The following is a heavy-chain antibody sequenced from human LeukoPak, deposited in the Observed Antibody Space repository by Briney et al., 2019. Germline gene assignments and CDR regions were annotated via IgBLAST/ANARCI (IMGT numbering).Heavy chain of an antibody. CDR1: GYTFTSYG. CDR3: ARDPPYCSGGSCYPLGPFDY. V-gene: IGHV1-18*01. D-gene: IGHD2-15*01. CDR2: ISAYNGNT. J-gene: IGHJ4*02. Sequence: APVKVSCKASGYTFTSYGISWVRQAPGQGLEWMGWISAYNGNTNYAQKLQGRVTMTTDTSTSTAYMELRSLRSDDTAVYYCARDPPYCSGGSCYPLGPFDYWGQGTLVTVSS.